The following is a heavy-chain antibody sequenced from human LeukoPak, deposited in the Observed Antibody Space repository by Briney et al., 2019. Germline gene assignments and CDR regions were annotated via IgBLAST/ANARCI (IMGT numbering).Heavy chain of an antibody. CDR1: GFTFSSYA. Sequence: PGRSLRLSCAASGFTFSSYAMHWVRQAPGKGLEWVAVISYDGSNKYYADSVKGRFTISRDNSKNTLYLQMNSLRAEDTAVYYYARDHSTGSSGYYNWFDPWGQGTLVTVSS. J-gene: IGHJ5*02. CDR2: ISYDGSNK. CDR3: ARDHSTGSSGYYNWFDP. D-gene: IGHD3-22*01. V-gene: IGHV3-30-3*01.